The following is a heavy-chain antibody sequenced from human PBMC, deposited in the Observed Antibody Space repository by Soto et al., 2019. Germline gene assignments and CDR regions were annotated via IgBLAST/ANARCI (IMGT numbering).Heavy chain of an antibody. CDR2: ISYDGSNK. CDR1: GVTFISYG. V-gene: IGHV3-30*18. D-gene: IGHD3-10*01. Sequence: GGSLRLSCAASGVTFISYGMHWVRQATGKGLEWVAVISYDGSNKYYADSVKGRFTISRDNSKNTLYLQMNSLRAEDTAVYYCAKEYYYGSGRLHYYYYYMDVWGKGTTVTVSS. CDR3: AKEYYYGSGRLHYYYYYMDV. J-gene: IGHJ6*03.